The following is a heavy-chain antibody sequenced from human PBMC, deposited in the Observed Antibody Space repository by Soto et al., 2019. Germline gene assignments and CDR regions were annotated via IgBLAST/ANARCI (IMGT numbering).Heavy chain of an antibody. CDR2: INHSGST. Sequence: ESLSLSGGLYGGCFSGYHWSWIRPPPGKGLDWIGEINHSGSTYYNPSLKSRVTISVDTSKNQFSLKLRSVTDAGTAVYYGARDLPGYRSSWYSYYYYGVDVWGQGTTVTVS. CDR1: GGCFSGYH. CDR3: ARDLPGYRSSWYSYYYYGVDV. V-gene: IGHV4-34*01. J-gene: IGHJ6*02. D-gene: IGHD6-13*01.